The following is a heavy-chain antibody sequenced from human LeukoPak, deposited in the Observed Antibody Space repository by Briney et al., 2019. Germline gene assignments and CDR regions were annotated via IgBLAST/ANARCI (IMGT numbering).Heavy chain of an antibody. D-gene: IGHD3-16*01. CDR1: GYSFDTYW. V-gene: IGHV5-51*01. Sequence: GESLKISCKGSGYSFDTYWIGWVRQMPGKGLEWMGIIYPGDSDTRYNPSFQGQATISADKSISTVYLQWSSLKASDTATYYCARRGRSLEWFDPWGQGTLVTVSS. J-gene: IGHJ5*02. CDR3: ARRGRSLEWFDP. CDR2: IYPGDSDT.